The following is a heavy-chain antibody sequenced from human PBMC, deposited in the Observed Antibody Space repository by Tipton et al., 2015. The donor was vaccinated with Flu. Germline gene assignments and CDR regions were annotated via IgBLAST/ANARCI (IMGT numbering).Heavy chain of an antibody. D-gene: IGHD3-3*01. CDR1: GGSISSYY. V-gene: IGHV4-59*01. Sequence: TLSLTCTVSGGSISSYYWSWIRQPPGKGLEWIGYIYYSGSTNYNPSLTSRVTISVDTSKNQFSLKVSSVTAADTAVYYCVRMRTIFSSFDPWGQGTLVTVSS. CDR3: VRMRTIFSSFDP. CDR2: IYYSGST. J-gene: IGHJ5*02.